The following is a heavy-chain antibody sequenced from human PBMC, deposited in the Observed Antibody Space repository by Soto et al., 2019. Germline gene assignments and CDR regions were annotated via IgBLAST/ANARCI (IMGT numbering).Heavy chain of an antibody. Sequence: PGESLKISCNGSGYIFTSYWISWVRQMPGKGLEWMGRIDPSDSYTNYSPSFQGHVTISADKSISTAYLQWSSLKASDTAMYYCRIAAAGPLLDYWGQGTQVTVSS. V-gene: IGHV5-10-1*01. D-gene: IGHD6-13*01. CDR1: GYIFTSYW. CDR2: IDPSDSYT. CDR3: RIAAAGPLLDY. J-gene: IGHJ4*02.